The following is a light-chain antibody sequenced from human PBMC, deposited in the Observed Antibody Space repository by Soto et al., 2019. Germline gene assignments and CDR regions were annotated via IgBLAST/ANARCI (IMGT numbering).Light chain of an antibody. V-gene: IGLV2-8*01. CDR2: EVV. CDR1: KNDIGVYDF. Sequence: QSALTQPPSASGSPGQSVTISCTGTKNDIGVYDFVSWYQHHPGKAPRLIIYEVVQRPSGVPDRFSGSKSGNTASLTISGLQAEDEADYYCCSYAGDRDLIFGGGTKVTVL. J-gene: IGLJ2*01. CDR3: CSYAGDRDLI.